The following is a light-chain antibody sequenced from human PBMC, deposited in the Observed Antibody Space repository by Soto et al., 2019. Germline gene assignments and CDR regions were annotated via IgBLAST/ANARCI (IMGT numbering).Light chain of an antibody. CDR3: LRHISAPFT. J-gene: IGKJ3*01. Sequence: DIPMTQSPSSRSASVGDRVTITCRATQGISNYLAWYQQKPGKVPKLLIYAASTLQSGVPSRFSGSGSGTDFTLSISNLQPEDFATYYCLRHISAPFTFGPGTNVDIK. CDR1: QGISNY. V-gene: IGKV1-27*01. CDR2: AAS.